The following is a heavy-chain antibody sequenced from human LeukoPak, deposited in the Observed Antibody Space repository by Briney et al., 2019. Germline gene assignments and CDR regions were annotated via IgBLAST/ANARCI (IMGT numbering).Heavy chain of an antibody. CDR3: ARTIEAHSWRTRYYDYYMDV. D-gene: IGHD6-6*01. CDR2: TYYSGST. V-gene: IGHV4-59*01. Sequence: SETLSLTCTVSGGSISSYYWSWIRQPPGKGLEWIGYTYYSGSTNYNPSLKSRVTISVDTSKNQFSLKLSSVTAADTAVYYCARTIEAHSWRTRYYDYYMDVWGKGTTVTVSS. CDR1: GGSISSYY. J-gene: IGHJ6*03.